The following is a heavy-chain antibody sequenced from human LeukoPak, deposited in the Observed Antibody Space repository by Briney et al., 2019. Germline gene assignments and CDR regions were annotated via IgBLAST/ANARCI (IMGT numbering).Heavy chain of an antibody. CDR1: GFTFDDYG. V-gene: IGHV3-20*04. CDR2: INWNSGST. Sequence: GGSLRLSCAASGFTFDDYGMSWVRQAPGKGLEWVAGINWNSGSTGYADSVKGRFTISRDNAKNSLYLQMNSLRGEDTALYYCARWASGLTGTTGGGYFDYWGQGTLVTVSS. CDR3: ARWASGLTGTTGGGYFDY. D-gene: IGHD1-20*01. J-gene: IGHJ4*02.